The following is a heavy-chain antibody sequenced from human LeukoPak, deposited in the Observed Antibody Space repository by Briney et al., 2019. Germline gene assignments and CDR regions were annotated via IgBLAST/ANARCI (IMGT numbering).Heavy chain of an antibody. CDR2: ISSSGSTI. D-gene: IGHD2/OR15-2a*01. Sequence: PGGSLRLSCEASGFTFSSYEMNWVRQAPGKGLEWVSYISSSGSTIYYADSVKGRFTISRDNAKNSLYLQMNSLRAEDTAVYYCARVSKPGWYDYYYMDVWGKGTTVTVSS. CDR3: ARVSKPGWYDYYYMDV. CDR1: GFTFSSYE. J-gene: IGHJ6*03. V-gene: IGHV3-48*03.